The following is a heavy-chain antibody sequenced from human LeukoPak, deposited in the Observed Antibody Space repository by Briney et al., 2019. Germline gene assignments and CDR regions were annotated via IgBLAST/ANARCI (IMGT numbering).Heavy chain of an antibody. J-gene: IGHJ6*02. CDR3: ARWLRGIADEDGVDV. Sequence: GGSLRLSCAASGFTFSSYALNWVRPAPGKGLEWVSAISGSGGSTYYADSVKGRFTISRDNSKNTLFLQMNSLRAEDTAVYYCARWLRGIADEDGVDVWGQGTTVTVSS. D-gene: IGHD6-13*01. CDR2: ISGSGGST. CDR1: GFTFSSYA. V-gene: IGHV3-23*01.